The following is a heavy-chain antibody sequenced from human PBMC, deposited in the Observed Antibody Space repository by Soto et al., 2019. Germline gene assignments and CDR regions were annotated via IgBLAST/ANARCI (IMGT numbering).Heavy chain of an antibody. V-gene: IGHV1-3*01. Sequence: QVQLVQSGTEARKPGASVKVSCRASGYIFTGYAIQWVRQAPGQRLEWMGWIAAGNGNTRYSQKFQDRVTTSRDISASTAYMELTSLRSEDTAIYYCATTASGTNYFDNWGQGTLVTVYS. CDR1: GYIFTGYA. D-gene: IGHD4-4*01. CDR2: IAAGNGNT. CDR3: ATTASGTNYFDN. J-gene: IGHJ4*02.